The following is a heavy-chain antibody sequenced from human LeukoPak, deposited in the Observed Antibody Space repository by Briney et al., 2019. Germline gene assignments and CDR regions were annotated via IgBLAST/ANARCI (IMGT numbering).Heavy chain of an antibody. V-gene: IGHV3-30*18. CDR3: AKEAYDSRGYRYFDY. J-gene: IGHJ4*02. Sequence: GGSLRLSCAASGFTFSSYAMSWVRQAAGKGPEWVAVISYDGSNQYYADSVEGRFTVSRDNSKNTVYLQMNSLRPEDTALYHCAKEAYDSRGYRYFDYWGQGTLVTVSS. CDR2: ISYDGSNQ. CDR1: GFTFSSYA. D-gene: IGHD3-22*01.